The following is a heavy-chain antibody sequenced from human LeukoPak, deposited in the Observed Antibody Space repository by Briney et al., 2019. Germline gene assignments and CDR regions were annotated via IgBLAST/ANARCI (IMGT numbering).Heavy chain of an antibody. CDR3: ARDLNTGDFWFDP. CDR1: GYTFTGYY. D-gene: IGHD3-10*01. CDR2: INPNSGGT. Sequence: WASVKVSCKASGYTFTGYYMHRVRQAPGQGLEWMGRINPNSGGTNYAQKFQGRVTMTRGTSISTAYMELSRLRSDDTAVYYCARDLNTGDFWFDPWGQGTLVTVSS. V-gene: IGHV1-2*06. J-gene: IGHJ5*02.